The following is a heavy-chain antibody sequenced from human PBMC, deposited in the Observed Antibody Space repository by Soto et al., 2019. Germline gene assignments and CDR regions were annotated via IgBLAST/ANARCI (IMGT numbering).Heavy chain of an antibody. CDR2: LLHSGTT. D-gene: IGHD6-19*01. Sequence: QVQLQESGPGLVKPSGTLSLTCAVSGDSISSPKWWTWLRQPPGKGLEWIGDLLHSGTTNYNPSLKSRVILSVDKSQNQFSLSLTAVTAADTATYYWAYSSGWYRHDVWGQGTSVTVSS. CDR3: AYSSGWYRHDV. J-gene: IGHJ3*01. V-gene: IGHV4-4*02. CDR1: GDSISSPKW.